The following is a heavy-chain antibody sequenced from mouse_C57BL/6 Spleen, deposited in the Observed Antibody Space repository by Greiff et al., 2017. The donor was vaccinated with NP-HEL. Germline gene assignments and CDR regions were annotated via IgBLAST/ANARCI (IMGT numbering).Heavy chain of an antibody. Sequence: VQLQQPGAELVRPGTSVKLSCKASGYTFTSYWMHWVKQRPGQGLEWIGVIDPSDSYTNYNQKFKGKATLTVDTSSSTAYMQLSSLTSEDSAVYYCAEGVYYGSSYWYFDVWGTGTTVTVSS. CDR3: AEGVYYGSSYWYFDV. CDR1: GYTFTSYW. V-gene: IGHV1-59*01. D-gene: IGHD1-1*01. J-gene: IGHJ1*03. CDR2: IDPSDSYT.